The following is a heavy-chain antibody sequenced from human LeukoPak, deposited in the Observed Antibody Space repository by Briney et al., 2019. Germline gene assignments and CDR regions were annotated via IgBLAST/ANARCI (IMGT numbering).Heavy chain of an antibody. CDR3: ATPRPYSSGWYFGY. V-gene: IGHV1-24*01. CDR1: GYTLTELS. CDR2: FDPEDGET. D-gene: IGHD6-19*01. J-gene: IGHJ4*02. Sequence: GASVKVSCTVSGYTLTELSMHWVRQPPGKGLEWMGGFDPEDGETIYAQKFQGRVTMTEDTSTDTAYMELSSLRSEDTAVYYCATPRPYSSGWYFGYWGQGTLVTVSS.